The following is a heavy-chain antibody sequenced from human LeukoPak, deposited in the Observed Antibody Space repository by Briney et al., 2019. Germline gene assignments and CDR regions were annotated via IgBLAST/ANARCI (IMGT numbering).Heavy chain of an antibody. CDR3: ARGDSSGWLRDFDY. CDR1: GYTFTSYD. D-gene: IGHD6-19*01. CDR2: ISAYNGNT. V-gene: IGHV1-18*01. J-gene: IGHJ4*02. Sequence: ASVKVSCKASGYTFTSYDINWVRQATGQGLEWMGWISAYNGNTNYAQKLQGRVTMTTDTSTSTAYMELRSLRSDDTAVYYCARGDSSGWLRDFDYWGQGTLVTVSS.